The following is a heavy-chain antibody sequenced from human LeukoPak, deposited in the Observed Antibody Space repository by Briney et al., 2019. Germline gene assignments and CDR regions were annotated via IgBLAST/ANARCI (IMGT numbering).Heavy chain of an antibody. CDR1: GGSISSGGYY. CDR3: ARGGSSSWYWFDP. CDR2: IYYSGST. V-gene: IGHV4-31*11. D-gene: IGHD6-13*01. J-gene: IGHJ5*02. Sequence: SETLSLTCAVSGGSISSGGYYWSWIRQHPGKGLEWIGYIYYSGSTYYNSSLKSRVTISVDTSKNQFSLKLRSVTAADTAVYYCARGGSSSWYWFDPWGQGTLVTVSS.